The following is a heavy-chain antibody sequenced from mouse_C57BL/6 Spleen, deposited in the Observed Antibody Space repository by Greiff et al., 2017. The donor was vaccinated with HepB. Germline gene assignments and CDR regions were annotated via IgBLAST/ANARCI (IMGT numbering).Heavy chain of an antibody. V-gene: IGHV1-50*01. D-gene: IGHD2-4*01. J-gene: IGHJ2*01. Sequence: QVQLQQPGAELVKPGASVKLSCKASGYTFTSYWMQWVNQRPGQGLEWIGGIDPSDSYTNYNQKFKGKATLTVDTSSSTAYMQLSSLTSEDSAVYYCARRDYDYHDFDYWGQGTTLTVSS. CDR1: GYTFTSYW. CDR3: ARRDYDYHDFDY. CDR2: IDPSDSYT.